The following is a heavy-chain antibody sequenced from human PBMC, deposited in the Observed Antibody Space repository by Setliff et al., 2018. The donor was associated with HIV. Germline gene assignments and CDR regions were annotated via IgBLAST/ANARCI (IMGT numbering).Heavy chain of an antibody. D-gene: IGHD7-27*01. J-gene: IGHJ3*02. Sequence: ASVKVSCQASGGTFSSYAISWVRQAPGQGLEWMGRIIPIFGTANYAQKFQGRVTITADKSTSTAYMELSSLRSEDTAVYYCARGLTDRGDAFDIWGQGTMVTVSS. CDR2: IIPIFGTA. CDR1: GGTFSSYA. V-gene: IGHV1-69*06. CDR3: ARGLTDRGDAFDI.